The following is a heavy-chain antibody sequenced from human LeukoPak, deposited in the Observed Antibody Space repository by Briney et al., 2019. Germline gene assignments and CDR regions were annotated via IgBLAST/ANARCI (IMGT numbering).Heavy chain of an antibody. CDR1: GDSFSRNY. D-gene: IGHD4-17*01. V-gene: IGHV4-59*01. J-gene: IGHJ4*02. CDR2: IDHRGNT. Sequence: SETLSLTCTGSGDSFSRNYWSWLRQPPGKGLEWLGYIDHRGNTDYNPSLKSRVTFSMDRSRNQFSLKLTSVTAADTAVYYCARELLTTVTTHFDYWGQGTLVTVSS. CDR3: ARELLTTVTTHFDY.